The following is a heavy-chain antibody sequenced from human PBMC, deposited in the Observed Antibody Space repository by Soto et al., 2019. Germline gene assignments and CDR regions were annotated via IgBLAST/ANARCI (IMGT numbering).Heavy chain of an antibody. CDR1: GYSFTIYW. V-gene: IGHV5-51*01. CDR3: ARLRDIVVVVALIGGAFDI. Sequence: PGESLKISCNGSGYSFTIYWIGLVLQMPGKGLEWMGIIYPGDSDTRYSPSFQGQVTISADKSISTAYLQWSSLKASDTAMYYCARLRDIVVVVALIGGAFDIWGQGTMVTVSS. CDR2: IYPGDSDT. D-gene: IGHD2-15*01. J-gene: IGHJ3*02.